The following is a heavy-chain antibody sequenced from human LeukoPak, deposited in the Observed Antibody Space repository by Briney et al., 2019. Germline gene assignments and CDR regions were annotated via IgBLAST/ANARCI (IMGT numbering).Heavy chain of an antibody. J-gene: IGHJ5*02. Sequence: PSETLSLTCSLSGYSISNGYYWGWIRQPPGKGLQWIGSIYHSGSTYYNPSLKSRVTISVDTSKNQFSLKLSSVTAADTAVYYCARGGYYGSGNDFRFDPWGQGTLVTVSS. CDR3: ARGGYYGSGNDFRFDP. D-gene: IGHD3-10*01. CDR1: GYSISNGYY. CDR2: IYHSGST. V-gene: IGHV4-38-2*02.